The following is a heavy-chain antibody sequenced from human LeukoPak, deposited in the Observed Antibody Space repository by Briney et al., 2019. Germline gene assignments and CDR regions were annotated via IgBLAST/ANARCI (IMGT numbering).Heavy chain of an antibody. CDR1: GFTLSGYG. V-gene: IGHV3-21*01. CDR2: ISSSSSYI. J-gene: IGHJ4*02. Sequence: PGGSLRLSCAASGFTLSGYGMNWVRQAPGKGLEWVSSISSSSSYIYYADSVKGRITISRDNAKNSLYLQMNSLRVEDTAVYYCARDKDVYFDYWGQGTLVTVSS. CDR3: ARDKDVYFDY.